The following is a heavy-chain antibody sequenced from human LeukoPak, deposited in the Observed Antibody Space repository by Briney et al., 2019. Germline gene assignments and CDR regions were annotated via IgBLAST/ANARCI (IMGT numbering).Heavy chain of an antibody. J-gene: IGHJ4*02. CDR3: ARDFKDSSSRAAGY. Sequence: ASVKVSCKASGYNFNDYGITWVRQAPGQGLEWMGWISGYNGNTYHAPNLQGRVTMTADTSTSTAYLEVKSLTSDDTAMYYCARDFKDSSSRAAGYWGQGTLVTVSS. V-gene: IGHV1-18*01. CDR1: GYNFNDYG. CDR2: ISGYNGNT. D-gene: IGHD2-15*01.